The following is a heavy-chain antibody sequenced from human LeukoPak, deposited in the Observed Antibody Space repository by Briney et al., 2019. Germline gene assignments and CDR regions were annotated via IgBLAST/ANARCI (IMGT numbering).Heavy chain of an antibody. CDR3: ARLSVAYYYDSSDAFDI. CDR1: GGSISSYY. V-gene: IGHV4-59*01. Sequence: SETLSLTCTVSGGSISSYYWSWIRQPPGQGLEWMGYIYYSGSANYNPSLKSRVTISVDTSKNQFSLKLSSVTAADTAVYYCARLSVAYYYDSSDAFDIWGQGTMVTVSS. J-gene: IGHJ3*02. CDR2: IYYSGSA. D-gene: IGHD3-22*01.